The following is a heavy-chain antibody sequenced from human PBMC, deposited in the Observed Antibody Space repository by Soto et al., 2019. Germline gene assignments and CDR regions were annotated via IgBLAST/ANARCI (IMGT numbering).Heavy chain of an antibody. D-gene: IGHD6-13*01. V-gene: IGHV4-61*01. Sequence: SSETLSLTCTVSGGSVSSGSYYWSWIRQPPGKGLEWIGYIYYSGSTNYNPSLKSRVTISVDTSKNQFSLKLSSVTAADTAVYYCARGSSSSWYPPFDYWGQGTLVTVSS. CDR3: ARGSSSSWYPPFDY. CDR1: GGSVSSGSYY. J-gene: IGHJ4*02. CDR2: IYYSGST.